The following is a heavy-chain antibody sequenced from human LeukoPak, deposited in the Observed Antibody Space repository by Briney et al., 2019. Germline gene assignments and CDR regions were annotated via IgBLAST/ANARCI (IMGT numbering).Heavy chain of an antibody. J-gene: IGHJ4*02. CDR2: INSEGSST. CDR3: AGQNKEGITLVRVDY. Sequence: GGSLRLSCAASGFTFSSYWMSWVRQAPGKGLVWVSRINSEGSSTTYADSVRGRFTITRDNSKNTLYLQMNNLRAEDTAVYYCAGQNKEGITLVRVDYWGQGTLVTVSS. D-gene: IGHD3-10*01. V-gene: IGHV3-74*01. CDR1: GFTFSSYW.